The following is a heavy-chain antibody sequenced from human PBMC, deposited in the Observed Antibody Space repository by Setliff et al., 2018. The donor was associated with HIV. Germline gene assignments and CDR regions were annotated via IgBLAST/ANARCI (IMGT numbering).Heavy chain of an antibody. V-gene: IGHV4-31*03. CDR1: GVSVGSGDYY. CDR2: IFHSGDT. J-gene: IGHJ4*02. Sequence: PSETLSLTCSVSGVSVGSGDYYWHWIRQHPEKALEWIGYIFHSGDTYYNPPLKSRISMSVDTSKNQFSLELTSLTAADTAVYYCATRPRIAARPFDYWGQGMLLTVSS. CDR3: ATRPRIAARPFDY. D-gene: IGHD6-6*01.